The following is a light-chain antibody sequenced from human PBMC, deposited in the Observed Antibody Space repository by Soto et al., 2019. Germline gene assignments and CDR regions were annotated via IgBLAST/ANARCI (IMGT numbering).Light chain of an antibody. CDR2: KAS. CDR1: QSISRW. V-gene: IGKV1-5*03. CDR3: QQYNTYSRT. Sequence: DIQMTQSPSTLSASLGDRVTVTCRASQSISRWLGWYQQKPGKAPKLLIYKASTLESGVPSRFSGSGSGTEFTLTISSLQPDDFATYYCQQYNTYSRTLGQGTKVDIK. J-gene: IGKJ1*01.